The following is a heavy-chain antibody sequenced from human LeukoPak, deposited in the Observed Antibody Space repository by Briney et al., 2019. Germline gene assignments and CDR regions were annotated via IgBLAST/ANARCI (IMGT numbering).Heavy chain of an antibody. V-gene: IGHV3-11*01. CDR1: GFTFGDYY. D-gene: IGHD3-16*01. CDR3: ARYRVITNDYFDS. CDR2: ISNSGNTI. Sequence: GGSLRLSCAASGFTFGDYYMSWIRQAPGKGLEWVSYISNSGNTIKEADSVKGRFTISRDNAQNSLFLQMKSLRAEDTAVYYCARYRVITNDYFDSWGQGALVTVSS. J-gene: IGHJ4*02.